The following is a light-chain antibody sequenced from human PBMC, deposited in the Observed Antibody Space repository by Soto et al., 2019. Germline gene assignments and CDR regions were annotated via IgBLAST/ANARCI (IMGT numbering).Light chain of an antibody. CDR3: QQYNNWPQT. CDR2: GAS. J-gene: IGKJ1*01. Sequence: TKSPAPLSVSPGERATLSCRASQSVSSNLAWYQQKPGQAPRLLIYGASTRATGIPARFSGSGSGTEFTLTISSLQSEDFAVYYCQQYNNWPQTFGQGTKVDIK. V-gene: IGKV3-15*01. CDR1: QSVSSN.